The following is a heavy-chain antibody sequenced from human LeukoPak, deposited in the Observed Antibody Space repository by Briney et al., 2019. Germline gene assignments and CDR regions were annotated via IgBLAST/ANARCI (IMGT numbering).Heavy chain of an antibody. Sequence: GRSLRLSCAASGFTFSSYAMHWVRQAPGKGLEWVAVISYDGSNKYYADSVKGRFTISRGNSKNTLYLQMNSLRAEDTAVYYCARDRNYYDSSGYYYYYYYMDVWGKGTTVTVSS. CDR3: ARDRNYYDSSGYYYYYYYMDV. J-gene: IGHJ6*03. D-gene: IGHD3-22*01. V-gene: IGHV3-30*01. CDR2: ISYDGSNK. CDR1: GFTFSSYA.